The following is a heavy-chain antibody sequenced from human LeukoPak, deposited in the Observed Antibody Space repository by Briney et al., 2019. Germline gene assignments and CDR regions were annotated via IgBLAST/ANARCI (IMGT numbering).Heavy chain of an antibody. CDR3: ARDMGGDFWSGYFVYFDY. CDR1: GYTFTSYG. V-gene: IGHV1-18*01. D-gene: IGHD3-3*01. CDR2: ISAYNGNT. J-gene: IGHJ4*02. Sequence: ASVKVSCKASGYTFTSYGISWVRQAPGQGLEWMGWISAYNGNTNYAQKLQGRVTMTTDTSTSTAYMELRSLRSDDTAVYYCARDMGGDFWSGYFVYFDYWGQGTLVAVSS.